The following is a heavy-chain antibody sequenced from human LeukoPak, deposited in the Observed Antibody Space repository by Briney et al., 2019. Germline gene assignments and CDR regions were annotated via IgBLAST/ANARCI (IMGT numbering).Heavy chain of an antibody. CDR1: GDSISSSSYY. J-gene: IGHJ6*02. V-gene: IGHV4-39*02. Sequence: SETLSLTCTVSGDSISSSSYYWGWIRQPPGKWLEWIGSIYYSGSTYYNPSLKSRVTISVDASKNQFSLKLSSVTAADTAVYYCARDENGMDVWGQGTTVTVSS. CDR3: ARDENGMDV. CDR2: IYYSGST.